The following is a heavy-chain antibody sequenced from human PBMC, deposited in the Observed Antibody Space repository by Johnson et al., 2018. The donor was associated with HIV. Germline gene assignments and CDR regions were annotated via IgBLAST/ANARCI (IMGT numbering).Heavy chain of an antibody. CDR2: ISYDGSNK. Sequence: QEQLVESGGGVVQPGRSLRLSCAASGFTFSSYGMHWVRQAPGTGLEWVAVISYDGSNKYYADSVKGRFTISRDNSKNTLYLQMNSLRAEDTAVYYCAKDLFTEREDDVFDIWGQGTMVTVSS. CDR1: GFTFSSYG. D-gene: IGHD1-26*01. J-gene: IGHJ3*02. CDR3: AKDLFTEREDDVFDI. V-gene: IGHV3-30*18.